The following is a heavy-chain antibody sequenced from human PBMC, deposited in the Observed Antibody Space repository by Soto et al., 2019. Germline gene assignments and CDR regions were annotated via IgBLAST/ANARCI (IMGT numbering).Heavy chain of an antibody. V-gene: IGHV2-5*02. CDR1: GFSLSTSEVG. D-gene: IGHD3-3*01. Sequence: SGPTLVNATQTLTLTCTFSGFSLSTSEVGVGWIRQPPGKALELLGIIYWDDDKRYSPLLNKRLTITKDTSKNQVVLTMTNMDSLDKGTYCCSRLPDLYIIFDGWGEGPQHTVSS. CDR3: SRLPDLYIIFDG. J-gene: IGHJ1*01. CDR2: IYWDDDK.